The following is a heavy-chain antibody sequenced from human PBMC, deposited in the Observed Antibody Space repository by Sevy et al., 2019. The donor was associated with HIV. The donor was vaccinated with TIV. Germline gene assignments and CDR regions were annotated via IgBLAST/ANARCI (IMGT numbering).Heavy chain of an antibody. CDR1: GYNFNIYT. J-gene: IGHJ6*02. Sequence: ASVKVSCQSSGYNFNIYTIHWVRQARGQGLEWVGRISPYDGDTDYAHNFHGRVSLTMDTSTSTAYLGLTSLRSDDTDVYFCTRDTWELLTGIAYYYSGMDVWGQGTTVTVSS. D-gene: IGHD1-26*01. CDR3: TRDTWELLTGIAYYYSGMDV. V-gene: IGHV1-18*01. CDR2: ISPYDGDT.